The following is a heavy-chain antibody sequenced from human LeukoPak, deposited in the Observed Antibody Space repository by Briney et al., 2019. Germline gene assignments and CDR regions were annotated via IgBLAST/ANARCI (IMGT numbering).Heavy chain of an antibody. CDR2: IYYSGST. Sequence: PSETLSLTCTVSGGSISSYYWSWIRQPPGKGLEWIGYIYYSGSTNYNPSLKSRVTISVDTSKNQFSLKLSSVTAADTAVYYCARDSGYDFWSGYRGHAFDIWGQGTMVTVSS. CDR1: GGSISSYY. D-gene: IGHD3-3*01. CDR3: ARDSGYDFWSGYRGHAFDI. V-gene: IGHV4-59*01. J-gene: IGHJ3*02.